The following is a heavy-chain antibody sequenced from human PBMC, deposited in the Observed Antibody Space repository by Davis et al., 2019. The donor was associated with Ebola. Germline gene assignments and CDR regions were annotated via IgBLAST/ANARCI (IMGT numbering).Heavy chain of an antibody. J-gene: IGHJ2*01. CDR3: ASSTTGGNHHWYFDL. CDR1: GGSFSGYY. CDR2: IYNSGST. Sequence: PSETLSLTCAAYGGSFSGYYWSWIRQPAGKGLKWIGRIYNSGSTNYNPSLKSRVTMSVDTSKNQFSVKLSSVTAADTAVYYLASSTTGGNHHWYFDLWGRGTLVTVSS. D-gene: IGHD1-1*01. V-gene: IGHV4-59*10.